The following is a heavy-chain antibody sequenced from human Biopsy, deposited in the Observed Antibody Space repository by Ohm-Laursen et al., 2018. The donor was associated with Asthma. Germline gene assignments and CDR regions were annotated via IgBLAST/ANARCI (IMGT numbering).Heavy chain of an antibody. Sequence: SLRLSCAAPGFTVSRDHMFWVRQAPGKGLEWVSVIYSGGTSDTADSVRGRFTISRDFYKNTLYLQMDSLRAEDTAVYYCARGDSSGWSHYYLDYWGQGTLVTVSS. D-gene: IGHD6-19*01. CDR1: GFTVSRDH. V-gene: IGHV3-53*01. CDR2: IYSGGTS. J-gene: IGHJ4*02. CDR3: ARGDSSGWSHYYLDY.